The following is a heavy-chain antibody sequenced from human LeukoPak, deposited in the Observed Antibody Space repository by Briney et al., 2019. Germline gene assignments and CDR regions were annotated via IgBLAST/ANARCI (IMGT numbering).Heavy chain of an antibody. J-gene: IGHJ6*03. CDR1: GLTFSNYW. Sequence: PGGSLRLSCAASGLTFSNYWMSWVRQAPGKGLGWVANIKEDGSAKYYVDSVKGRFTISRDNAKNSLYLQMNSLRAEDTAVYYCATEVYYYMDVWGKGTTVTVSS. V-gene: IGHV3-7*01. CDR3: ATEVYYYMDV. CDR2: IKEDGSAK.